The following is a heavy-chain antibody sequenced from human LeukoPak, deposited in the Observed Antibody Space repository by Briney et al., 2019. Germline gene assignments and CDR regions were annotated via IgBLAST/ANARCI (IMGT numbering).Heavy chain of an antibody. CDR3: ARRKGYCSSTSCYRGAIYYYYMDV. J-gene: IGHJ6*03. D-gene: IGHD2-2*01. CDR2: INHSGST. Sequence: SETLSLTCAVYGGSLSGYYWSWIRQPPGKGLEWIGEINHSGSTNYTPSLKSRVTISVDTSKNQFSLKLSSVTAADTAVYYCARRKGYCSSTSCYRGAIYYYYMDVWGKGTTVTVSS. V-gene: IGHV4-34*01. CDR1: GGSLSGYY.